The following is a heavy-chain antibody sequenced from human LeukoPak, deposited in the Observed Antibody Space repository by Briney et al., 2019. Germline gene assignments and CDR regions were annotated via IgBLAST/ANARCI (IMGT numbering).Heavy chain of an antibody. D-gene: IGHD2-2*01. J-gene: IGHJ4*02. CDR2: ISGSGGST. V-gene: IGHV3-23*01. CDR3: AKGGLLPFDY. CDR1: GFTFSSYA. Sequence: GGSLRLSCAAPGFTFSSYAMSWVRQAPGEGLEWVSAISGSGGSTYYADSVKGRFTISRDNSKNTLYLQMNSLRAEDTAVYYCAKGGLLPFDYWGQGTLVTVSS.